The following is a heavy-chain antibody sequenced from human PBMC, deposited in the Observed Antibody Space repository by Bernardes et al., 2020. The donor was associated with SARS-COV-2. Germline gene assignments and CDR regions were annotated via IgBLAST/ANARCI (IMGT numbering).Heavy chain of an antibody. CDR1: GDSMGSGSYY. V-gene: IGHV4-61*02. J-gene: IGHJ4*02. CDR2: VYTNRAT. D-gene: IGHD6-19*01. Sequence: SETLSLTCTVSGDSMGSGSYYWSWTRQPAGKGLEWIGRVYTNRATNYNPSLKSRVTVSIDPSKNQFFLKLSSLTAADTAVYYCTRGSTSEADDYWGQGTLVTVSS. CDR3: TRGSTSEADDY.